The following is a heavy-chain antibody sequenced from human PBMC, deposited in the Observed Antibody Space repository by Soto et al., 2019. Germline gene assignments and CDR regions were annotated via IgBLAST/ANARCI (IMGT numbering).Heavy chain of an antibody. CDR3: TRALREELPIYYFDS. CDR1: GFSLNRARMG. V-gene: IGHV2-26*01. Sequence: QVTLKESGPVLVKPTETLTLTCTVSGFSLNRARMGVSWIRQPPGKALEWLAHIFWNDERSYSTSLKSRLTISRDTSKSQVVLTMTNVDPVDTGTYYCTRALREELPIYYFDSWGQGTLVTVSS. D-gene: IGHD1-7*01. CDR2: IFWNDER. J-gene: IGHJ4*02.